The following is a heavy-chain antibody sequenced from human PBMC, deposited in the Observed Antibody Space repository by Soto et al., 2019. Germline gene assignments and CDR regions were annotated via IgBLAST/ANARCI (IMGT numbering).Heavy chain of an antibody. CDR1: PFTPSSYA. CDR3: ALNSGPLDY. D-gene: IGHD6-19*01. J-gene: IGHJ4*02. CDR2: ISGSGGST. Sequence: PGGSLRLSCSAAPFTPSSYAMSVVRHARGEGLEWVSSISGSGGSTNDADSVKVAISRDNSKNTLYLQMHSLRAEDTALFYCALNSGPLDYWGQGTLVTVSS. V-gene: IGHV3-23*01.